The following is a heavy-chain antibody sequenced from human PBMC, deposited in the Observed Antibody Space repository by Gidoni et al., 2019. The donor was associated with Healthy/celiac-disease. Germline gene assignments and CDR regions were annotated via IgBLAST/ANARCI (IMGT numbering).Heavy chain of an antibody. CDR1: GYTFPSYD. V-gene: IGHV1-8*01. CDR3: ARVPPHIADRRRGWFDP. CDR2: MNPNSGNT. D-gene: IGHD6-6*01. Sequence: QVQLVQSGAEVKKPGASVKVSCTASGYTFPSYDINWVRQATGQGLEWMGWMNPNSGNTGYAQKFQGRVTRTRNNSISTAYMELSSLRSEDTAVYYCARVPPHIADRRRGWFDPWGQGTLVTVSS. J-gene: IGHJ5*02.